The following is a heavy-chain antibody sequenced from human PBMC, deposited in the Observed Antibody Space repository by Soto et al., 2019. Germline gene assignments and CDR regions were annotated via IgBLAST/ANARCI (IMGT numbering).Heavy chain of an antibody. CDR3: ARGERYYYDSSGYFGFDY. D-gene: IGHD3-22*01. CDR2: INAGNGNT. Sequence: ASVKVSCKASGYTFTNYAIHWVRQAPGQRLEWMGWINAGNGNTKYSQKFQGRVTITRDTSATTAYMELSSLRSEDTAVYYCARGERYYYDSSGYFGFDYWGQGTLVTVSS. CDR1: GYTFTNYA. J-gene: IGHJ4*02. V-gene: IGHV1-3*01.